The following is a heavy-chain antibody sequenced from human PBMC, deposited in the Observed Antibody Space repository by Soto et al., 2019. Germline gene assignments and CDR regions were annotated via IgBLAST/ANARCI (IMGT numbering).Heavy chain of an antibody. D-gene: IGHD3-10*01. V-gene: IGHV3-7*05. CDR2: IKQDGSEK. Sequence: GGSLRLSCAASGFTFSSYWMSWVRQAPGKGLEWVANIKQDGSEKYYVDSVKGRFTISRDNAKNSLYLQMNSLRAEDTAVYYCARDGTTMVRGVITDWYFDLWGRGTLVTVSS. CDR1: GFTFSSYW. J-gene: IGHJ2*01. CDR3: ARDGTTMVRGVITDWYFDL.